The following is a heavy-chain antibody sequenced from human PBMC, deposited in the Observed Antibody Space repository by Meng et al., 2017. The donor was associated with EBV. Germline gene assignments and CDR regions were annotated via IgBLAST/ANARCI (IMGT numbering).Heavy chain of an antibody. CDR1: GYAFTSYA. J-gene: IGHJ4*02. V-gene: IGHV1-3*01. CDR2: INVGNGNT. CDR3: ARDGGYYYGSGSYYFDY. D-gene: IGHD3-10*01. Sequence: VPFLRSVAEWKIPAASVKVSCKASGYAFTSYAMHWVRQAPGQRLEWMGWINVGNGNTKYSQKFQGRVTITTDTSASTAYMELSSLRSEDTAVYYCARDGGYYYGSGSYYFDYWGQGTLVTVSS.